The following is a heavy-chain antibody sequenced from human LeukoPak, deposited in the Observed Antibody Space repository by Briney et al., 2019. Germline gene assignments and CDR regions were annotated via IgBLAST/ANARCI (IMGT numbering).Heavy chain of an antibody. CDR1: GFIFSSYW. Sequence: PGGSLRLSCAASGFIFSSYWMSWVRQAPGKGREWVANIKQDGSEKYYVDSVKGRFTISRDNAKNSLYLQMNSLRAEDTAVYYSARDGGPAGATTDSWGQGTLVTVSS. CDR3: ARDGGPAGATTDS. D-gene: IGHD1-26*01. CDR2: IKQDGSEK. J-gene: IGHJ4*02. V-gene: IGHV3-7*01.